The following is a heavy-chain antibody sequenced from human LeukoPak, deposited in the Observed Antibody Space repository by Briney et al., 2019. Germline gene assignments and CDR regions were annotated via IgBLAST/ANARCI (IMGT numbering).Heavy chain of an antibody. D-gene: IGHD3-9*01. CDR3: ARASDWAVIEY. J-gene: IGHJ4*02. CDR2: INNDGSIT. CDR1: GFTFSNYW. Sequence: GGSLRLSCAASGFTFSNYWMHWVRQAPGKGLVWVLRINNDGSITTYADSVKGRFTSSRDNAKNTLYLQMNSLRVEDTAVYYCARASDWAVIEYWGQGTLVTVSS. V-gene: IGHV3-74*01.